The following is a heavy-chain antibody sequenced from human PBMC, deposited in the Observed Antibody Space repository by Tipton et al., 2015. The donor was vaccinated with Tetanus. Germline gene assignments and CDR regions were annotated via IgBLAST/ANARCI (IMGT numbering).Heavy chain of an antibody. J-gene: IGHJ6*01. CDR2: IYESGTT. Sequence: TLSLTCDVSGGSISGGGYSWSWIRQPPGPGKGLEWIGYIYESGTTHYNPSLKSRVTLSLDMSKNHVSLNLTSVTAADTAVYYCARDRITGPTGRYYAMDVWGQGTTVTVSS. CDR1: GGSISGGGYS. V-gene: IGHV4-30-2*01. CDR3: ARDRITGPTGRYYAMDV. D-gene: IGHD1-7*01.